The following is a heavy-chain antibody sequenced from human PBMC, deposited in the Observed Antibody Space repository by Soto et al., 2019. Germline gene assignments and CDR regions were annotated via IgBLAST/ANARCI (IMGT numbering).Heavy chain of an antibody. CDR3: ARGRDVFYYNDMDV. CDR1: GGTFSSFG. V-gene: IGHV1-69*10. J-gene: IGHJ6*02. Sequence: SVKVSCKASGGTFSSFGINWVRQAPGQGLEWMGGIIPVSPIANYAQKFQGRVTITADKSTNTAYMELSSLRSEDTAVYFCARGRDVFYYNDMDVWGQGTTVTVSS. D-gene: IGHD1-26*01. CDR2: IIPVSPIA.